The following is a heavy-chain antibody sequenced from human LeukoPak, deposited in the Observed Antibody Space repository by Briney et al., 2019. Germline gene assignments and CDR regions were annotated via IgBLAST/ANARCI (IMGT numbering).Heavy chain of an antibody. CDR3: AREQYQLLTPNWFDP. V-gene: IGHV4-31*01. J-gene: IGHJ5*02. CDR2: IYYSGST. CDR1: GGSISSGGYY. D-gene: IGHD2-2*01. Sequence: SQTLSLTCTVSGGSISSGGYYWSWIRQHPGKGLEWIGYIYYSGSTYYNPSLKSQVTISVDTSKNQFSLKLSSVTAADTAVYYCAREQYQLLTPNWFDPWGQGTLVTVSS.